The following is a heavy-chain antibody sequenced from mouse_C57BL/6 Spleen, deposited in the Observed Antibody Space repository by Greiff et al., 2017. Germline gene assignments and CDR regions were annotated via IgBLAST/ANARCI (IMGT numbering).Heavy chain of an antibody. CDR1: GFNIKDYY. CDR2: IDPEDGDT. V-gene: IGHV14-1*01. Sequence: VQLQQSGAELVRPGASVKLSCTASGFNIKDYYMHWVKQRPEQGLEWMGRIDPEDGDTEYAPKFQGKATMTADTSSNTAYLQLSSLTSEDTAVYYCTTRGLTTVVATDYWGQGTTLTVSS. D-gene: IGHD1-1*01. J-gene: IGHJ2*01. CDR3: TTRGLTTVVATDY.